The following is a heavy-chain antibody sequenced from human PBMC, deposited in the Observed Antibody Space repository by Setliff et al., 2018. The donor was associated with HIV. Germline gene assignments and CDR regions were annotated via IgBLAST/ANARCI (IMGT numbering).Heavy chain of an antibody. CDR2: IHQSGST. Sequence: SETLSLTCTVSGYSISSGYYWGWIRQPPGKGLEWIGSIHQSGSTYYNSSLKSRVTISLDTSKNQFSLKLTSVTAADTVVYYCARGGTSSNWFGPWGQGTLVTVSS. J-gene: IGHJ5*02. V-gene: IGHV4-38-2*02. D-gene: IGHD2-2*01. CDR1: GYSISSGYY. CDR3: ARGGTSSNWFGP.